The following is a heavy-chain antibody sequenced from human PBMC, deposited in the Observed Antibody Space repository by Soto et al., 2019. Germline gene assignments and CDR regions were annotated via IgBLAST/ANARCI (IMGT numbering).Heavy chain of an antibody. D-gene: IGHD4-17*01. CDR1: GGSISSSSYY. CDR3: ARHSAYGGPYDSFDI. CDR2: INYSGST. Sequence: QLQLQESGPGLVKPSETLSLTCTVSGGSISSSSYYLGWIRQPPGKGLEWIGSINYSGSTYYNPHLKTLVTLSVDTSKNPFSLKLSSVTAADTAVYYCARHSAYGGPYDSFDICGQGTMVTVSS. V-gene: IGHV4-39*01. J-gene: IGHJ3*02.